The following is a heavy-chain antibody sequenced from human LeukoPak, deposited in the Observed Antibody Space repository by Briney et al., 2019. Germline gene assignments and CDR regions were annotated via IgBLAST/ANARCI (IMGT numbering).Heavy chain of an antibody. CDR3: ARQQLNNCSGGSCYSGDAFDI. Sequence: ASVKVSCKASGYTFTSYDINWVRQATGQGLEWMGWMNPNSGNTGYAQKFQGRVTITRNTSISTAYMELSSLRSEDTAVYYCARQQLNNCSGGSCYSGDAFDIWGQGTMVTVSS. CDR2: MNPNSGNT. J-gene: IGHJ3*02. CDR1: GYTFTSYD. D-gene: IGHD2-15*01. V-gene: IGHV1-8*03.